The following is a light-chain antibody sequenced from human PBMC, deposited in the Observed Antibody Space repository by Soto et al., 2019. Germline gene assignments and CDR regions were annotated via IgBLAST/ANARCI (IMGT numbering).Light chain of an antibody. J-gene: IGLJ2*01. V-gene: IGLV2-23*01. Sequence: QSVLTQPASVSGSPGQSITISYTGTSGDVGNYNHVSWFQQHPGEAPKLLIYEGFRRPSGVSNRFSGSKSGNTASLTVSALQAEDEANYYCSSYAVSDTMIFGGGTKVTVL. CDR1: SGDVGNYNH. CDR3: SSYAVSDTMI. CDR2: EGF.